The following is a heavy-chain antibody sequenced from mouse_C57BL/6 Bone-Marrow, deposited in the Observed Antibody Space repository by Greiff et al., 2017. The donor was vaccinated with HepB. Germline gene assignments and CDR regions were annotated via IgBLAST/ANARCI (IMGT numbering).Heavy chain of an antibody. J-gene: IGHJ3*01. CDR2: IDPNSGGT. D-gene: IGHD2-4*01. Sequence: VQLQQPGAELVKPGASVKLSCKASGYTFTSYWMHWVKQRPGRGLEWIGRIDPNSGGTKYNEKFKSKAILTVDKPSSTAYMQLSSLTSEDSAVYYCATPPYDYNGPWFAYWGQGTLVTVSA. V-gene: IGHV1-72*01. CDR1: GYTFTSYW. CDR3: ATPPYDYNGPWFAY.